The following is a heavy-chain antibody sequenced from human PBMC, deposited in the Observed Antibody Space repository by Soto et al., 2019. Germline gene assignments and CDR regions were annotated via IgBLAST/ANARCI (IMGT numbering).Heavy chain of an antibody. J-gene: IGHJ4*02. CDR3: EKYKWLRLKTLGG. CDR2: IRSKAYGGTT. CDR1: GFTFGDYS. V-gene: IGHV3-49*04. D-gene: IGHD5-12*01. Sequence: RRLSCTASGFTFGDYSMSWVRQAPGRGLEWVGFIRSKAYGGTTEYAASVKGRFIISRDDSKSIAYLQMNSLKTEDTAVYYCEKYKWLRLKTLGGWGQGTLVTVSS.